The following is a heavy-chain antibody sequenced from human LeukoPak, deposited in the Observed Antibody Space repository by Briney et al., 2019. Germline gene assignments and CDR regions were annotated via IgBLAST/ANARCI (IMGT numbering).Heavy chain of an antibody. CDR2: IKSSDTST. V-gene: IGHV3-11*01. J-gene: IGHJ3*02. CDR1: GFSFSDSY. Sequence: GGSLRLSCAASGFSFSDSYMSWIRQAPGQGLEWLSYIKSSDTSTFYADSVKGRFTVSRDNAKNSLYLQMNSLGAEDTAVYYCARRGNMSSHAFDIWGQGTVVTVSS. CDR3: ARRGNMSSHAFDI. D-gene: IGHD2/OR15-2a*01.